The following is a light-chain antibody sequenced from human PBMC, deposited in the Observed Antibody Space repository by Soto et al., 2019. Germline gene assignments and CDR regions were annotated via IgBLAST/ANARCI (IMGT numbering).Light chain of an antibody. Sequence: EIVMRQSPVTLSVSPGERATLSCRASQSVSSNLAWYQQNPGQAPRLLISGASTRATGIPARFSDSGSGTEFTLTISSLQSEDFAVYYCQHYNDWPYTFGQGTKLEIK. CDR2: GAS. CDR3: QHYNDWPYT. J-gene: IGKJ2*01. V-gene: IGKV3D-15*01. CDR1: QSVSSN.